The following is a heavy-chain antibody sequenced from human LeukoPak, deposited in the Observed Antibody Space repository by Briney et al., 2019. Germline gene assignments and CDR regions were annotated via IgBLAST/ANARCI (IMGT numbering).Heavy chain of an antibody. CDR2: ISSSSSTI. D-gene: IGHD3-3*01. CDR1: GFTFSSYS. Sequence: GGSLRLSCAASGFTFSSYSMNWVRQAPGKGLEWVSYISSSSSTIYYADSVKGRYTISRDNAKNSLYLQMNSLRAEDTAVYYCARPYYDFWSGYSTLAYWGQGTLVTVSS. J-gene: IGHJ4*02. V-gene: IGHV3-48*01. CDR3: ARPYYDFWSGYSTLAY.